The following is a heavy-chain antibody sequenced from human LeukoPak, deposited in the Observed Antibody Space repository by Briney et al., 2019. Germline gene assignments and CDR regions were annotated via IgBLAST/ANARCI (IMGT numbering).Heavy chain of an antibody. CDR3: AREPPEGDNWFDP. D-gene: IGHD3-16*01. CDR1: GGSISTYY. Sequence: SETLSLTCTVSGGSISTYYWNWIRQPPGKGLEWIGYISDSGSTNYNPSLKGRVTISVDTSKNQFSLRLTSVTAADTAVYYCAREPPEGDNWFDPWGQGTLVTVS. V-gene: IGHV4-59*01. CDR2: ISDSGST. J-gene: IGHJ5*02.